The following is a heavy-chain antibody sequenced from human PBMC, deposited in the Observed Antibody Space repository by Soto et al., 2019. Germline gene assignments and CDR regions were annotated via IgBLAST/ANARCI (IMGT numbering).Heavy chain of an antibody. CDR3: ARTKGYFDY. CDR1: GDSVSSNSAA. CDR2: TYWRSKWYN. V-gene: IGHV6-1*01. J-gene: IGHJ4*02. Sequence: SQTLSLTCAISGDSVSSNSAAWSWIRQSPSRGLEWLGRTYWRSKWYNEYALSVKSRITINPDTSKNQFSLQLNSVTPEDTAVYYCARTKGYFDYWGQGTLVTSPQ.